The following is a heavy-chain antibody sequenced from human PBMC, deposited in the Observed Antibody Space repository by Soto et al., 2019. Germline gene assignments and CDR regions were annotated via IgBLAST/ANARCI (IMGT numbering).Heavy chain of an antibody. CDR1: GFTFSSYW. V-gene: IGHV3-74*01. Sequence: GGSLRLSCAASGFTFSSYWMHWVRQAPGKGLVWVSRMNEDGGTTDYADSVKGRFTISRDNAKNTLYLQMNSLRVEDTAVYYCARDSFPYSHNSTGYGEAVGPWGHGSVFTVSS. J-gene: IGHJ5*02. CDR2: MNEDGGTT. D-gene: IGHD3-22*01. CDR3: ARDSFPYSHNSTGYGEAVGP.